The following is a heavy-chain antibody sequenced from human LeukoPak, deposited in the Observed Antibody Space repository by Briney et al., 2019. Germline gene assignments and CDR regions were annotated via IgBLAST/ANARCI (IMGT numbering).Heavy chain of an antibody. CDR3: ARGGMVISAFDI. D-gene: IGHD3-3*01. V-gene: IGHV1-46*01. Sequence: ASVKVSCKASGYTFTSCGISWVRQAPGQGLEWMGIINPSGGSTSYAQKFQGRVTMTRDMSTSTAYMELSSLRSEDTAVYYCARGGMVISAFDIWGQGTMVTVSS. CDR1: GYTFTSCG. CDR2: INPSGGST. J-gene: IGHJ3*02.